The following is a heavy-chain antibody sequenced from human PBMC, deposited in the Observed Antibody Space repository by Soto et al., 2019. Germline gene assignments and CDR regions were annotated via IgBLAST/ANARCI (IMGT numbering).Heavy chain of an antibody. CDR1: GGNFSSYA. J-gene: IGHJ6*02. CDR2: IIPIFGVA. V-gene: IGHV1-69*13. D-gene: IGHD5-18*01. CDR3: ARAIVDTAMVEPRYYYYYGMDV. Sequence: SGKVSCKACGGNFSSYAISWVLQAPGQGLECMGGIIPIFGVANYAQKFQGRVTITADESTSTAYMELSSLRSEDTAVYYCARAIVDTAMVEPRYYYYYGMDVWGQGTTVTESS.